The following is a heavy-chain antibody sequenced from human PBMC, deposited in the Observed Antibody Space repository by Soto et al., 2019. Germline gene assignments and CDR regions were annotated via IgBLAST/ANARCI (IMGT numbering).Heavy chain of an antibody. J-gene: IGHJ4*02. CDR3: ARRYGYSFDY. CDR2: IYYSGST. Sequence: SETLSLTCTVSGGSISSYYWSWIRQPPGKGLEWVGYIYYSGSTNYNPSLKSRVTISVDTSKNQFSLKLSSVTAADTAVYYCARRYGYSFDYWGQGTLVTVSS. V-gene: IGHV4-59*08. D-gene: IGHD1-1*01. CDR1: GGSISSYY.